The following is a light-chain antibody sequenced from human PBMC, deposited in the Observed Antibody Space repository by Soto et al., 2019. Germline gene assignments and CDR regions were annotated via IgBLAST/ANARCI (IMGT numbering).Light chain of an antibody. J-gene: IGKJ5*01. Sequence: DIQMTHAPSSLSASVGDRVTITFRASQTISSSLNWYQQKPGKAPKLLIYVASSLQGGVPSRFSGSGSGTDFTLTIGSLQPDDFATYYCQQSYSTPINCGQGKRREIK. CDR2: VAS. CDR1: QTISSS. CDR3: QQSYSTPIN. V-gene: IGKV1-39*01.